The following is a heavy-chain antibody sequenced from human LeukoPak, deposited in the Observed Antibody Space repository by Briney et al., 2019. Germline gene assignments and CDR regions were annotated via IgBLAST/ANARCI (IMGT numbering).Heavy chain of an antibody. D-gene: IGHD6-13*01. V-gene: IGHV3-64*01. Sequence: GGSLRLSCVASGFILSRYGMHWVRQAPGKGLEYVSAISNSGGSTYYANSVKGRFTISRDNSKNTLYLQMGSLRGEDMAVYYCARGLITGAAGTYYYYGMDVWGQGTTVTVSS. CDR3: ARGLITGAAGTYYYYGMDV. J-gene: IGHJ6*02. CDR2: ISNSGGST. CDR1: GFILSRYG.